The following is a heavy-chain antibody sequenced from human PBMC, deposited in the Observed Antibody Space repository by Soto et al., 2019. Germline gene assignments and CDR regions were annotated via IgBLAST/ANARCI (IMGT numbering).Heavy chain of an antibody. D-gene: IGHD7-27*01. CDR1: GFTFDRYA. J-gene: IGHJ6*01. V-gene: IGHV3-64*02. CDR3: ARRAGDSPDYYALHV. CDR2: LTSDGVHT. Sequence: PGGSLRLSCAASGFTFDRYAMHWVRQAPGKRLEYVSALTSDGVHTFYADSVKGRFIISRDNSKNTLYLQMGSLRDEDMAVYYCARRAGDSPDYYALHVWGQGTTVTSPQ.